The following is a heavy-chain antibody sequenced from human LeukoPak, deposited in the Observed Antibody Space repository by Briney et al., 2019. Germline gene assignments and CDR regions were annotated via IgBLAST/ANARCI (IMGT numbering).Heavy chain of an antibody. CDR2: IWYDENKK. V-gene: IGHV3-33*01. J-gene: IGHJ3*02. Sequence: GGSLRVSCAASGFTFSSYGMHWVRQAPGKGLEWVAVIWYDENKKFYADSVKGRFTISRDNFKSTLYLQMDSLRVEDTAVYYCAREGLTSTPNNAFDIWGQGSVVTVSS. CDR1: GFTFSSYG. CDR3: AREGLTSTPNNAFDI. D-gene: IGHD4-23*01.